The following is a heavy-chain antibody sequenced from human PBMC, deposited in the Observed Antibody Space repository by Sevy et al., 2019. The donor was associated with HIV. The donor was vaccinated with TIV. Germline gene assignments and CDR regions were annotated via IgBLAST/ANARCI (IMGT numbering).Heavy chain of an antibody. CDR3: ARDRITYYYDSSGYYTSGYGMDV. J-gene: IGHJ6*02. CDR2: IYSGTNT. Sequence: GGSLRLSCAASGFSISGYGMHWVRQAPGKGLEWVSVIYSGTNTYYADSVKGRFTISRDTSKNTLYLQMNSLRAEDMAVYYCARDRITYYYDSSGYYTSGYGMDVWGQGTTVTVSS. D-gene: IGHD3-22*01. CDR1: GFSISGYG. V-gene: IGHV3-53*01.